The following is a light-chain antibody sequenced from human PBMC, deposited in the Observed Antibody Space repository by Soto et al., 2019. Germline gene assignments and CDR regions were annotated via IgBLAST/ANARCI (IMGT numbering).Light chain of an antibody. V-gene: IGKV3-20*01. CDR1: QSVSSRH. CDR3: QQFGGSPRIT. Sequence: EIVWTKSHGTTSLSPGERANLSCRAIQSVSSRHLAWYQQKPGQAPRLLIYGASNRATGIPDRFSGSGSGTDFTLIIIRLYPEDVAIYYCQQFGGSPRITFGQGTRLAIK. CDR2: GAS. J-gene: IGKJ5*01.